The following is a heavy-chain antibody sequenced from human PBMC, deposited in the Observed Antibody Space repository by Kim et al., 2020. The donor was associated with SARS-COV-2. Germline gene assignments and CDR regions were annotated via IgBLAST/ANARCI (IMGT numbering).Heavy chain of an antibody. CDR3: AHRRVVPAAYFDY. V-gene: IGHV2-5*01. J-gene: IGHJ4*02. D-gene: IGHD2-2*01. Sequence: YNPSLQSRITITKDPSKNQVVLTMTNMDPVDTATYYCAHRRVVPAAYFDYWGQGTLVTVSS.